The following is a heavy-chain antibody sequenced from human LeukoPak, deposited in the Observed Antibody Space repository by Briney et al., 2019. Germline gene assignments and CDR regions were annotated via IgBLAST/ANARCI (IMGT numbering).Heavy chain of an antibody. Sequence: ASVKVSCKASGYTFTSYYMHWVRQAPGQGLEWMGIINPSGGSTSYAQKFQGRVTMTRDTSTSTVYMELSSLRSEDTAVYYCAREGRSSSWYGGTTYYGMDVWGHGTTVTVSS. CDR1: GYTFTSYY. CDR3: AREGRSSSWYGGTTYYGMDV. D-gene: IGHD6-13*01. J-gene: IGHJ6*02. CDR2: INPSGGST. V-gene: IGHV1-46*01.